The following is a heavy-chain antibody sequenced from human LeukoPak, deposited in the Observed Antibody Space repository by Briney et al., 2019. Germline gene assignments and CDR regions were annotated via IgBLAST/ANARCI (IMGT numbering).Heavy chain of an antibody. D-gene: IGHD6-13*01. V-gene: IGHV1-69*05. CDR1: GGTFSSYA. CDR2: IIPIFGTA. J-gene: IGHJ4*02. Sequence: SVKVSCKASGGTFSSYAIGWVRQAPGQGLEWMGGIIPIFGTANYAQKFQGRVTITTDESTSTAYMELSSLRSEDTAVYYCASSKYSSSWYRPGFDYWGQGTLVTVSS. CDR3: ASSKYSSSWYRPGFDY.